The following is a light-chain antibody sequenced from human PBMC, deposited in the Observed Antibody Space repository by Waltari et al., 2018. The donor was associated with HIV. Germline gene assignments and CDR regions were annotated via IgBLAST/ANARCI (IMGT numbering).Light chain of an antibody. CDR3: YSATENTVV. Sequence: SYELTQPSSMSVSPGQTARITCSGDVLARKYGRWLQQKPGQAPVVVIYEDTERPSGTPDRFSGSTSGTTVTLIITGAQVEDDADYYCYSATENTVVFGGGTNLTVL. CDR1: VLARKY. J-gene: IGLJ2*01. CDR2: EDT. V-gene: IGLV3-27*01.